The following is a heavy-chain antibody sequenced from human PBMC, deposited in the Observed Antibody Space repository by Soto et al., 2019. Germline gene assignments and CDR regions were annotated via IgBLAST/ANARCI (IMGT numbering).Heavy chain of an antibody. CDR1: GGTFSSYA. Sequence: QVQLVQSGAEVKKPGSSVKVSCKASGGTFSSYAISWVRQAPGQGLEWMGGIIPIFGTANYAQKIQGRVTITADESTSTAYMELSSLRSEDTAVYYCARKIERIAAAGTGYYYGMDVWGQGTTVTVSS. D-gene: IGHD6-13*01. CDR3: ARKIERIAAAGTGYYYGMDV. J-gene: IGHJ6*02. V-gene: IGHV1-69*01. CDR2: IIPIFGTA.